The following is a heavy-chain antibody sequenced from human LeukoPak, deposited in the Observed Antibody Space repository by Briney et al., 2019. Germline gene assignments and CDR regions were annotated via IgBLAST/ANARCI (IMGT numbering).Heavy chain of an antibody. Sequence: GGSLRLSXAASGLTFSRYWMHWIRQAPGKGLVWVSHISSDGTRTHYADSVKGRFTISRDNANETLCLQMDSLKVEDTATYYCAISPYYHLFHYYMDVWGKGTTVTVS. D-gene: IGHD3-22*01. CDR1: GLTFSRYW. J-gene: IGHJ6*03. CDR2: ISSDGTRT. V-gene: IGHV3-74*01. CDR3: AISPYYHLFHYYMDV.